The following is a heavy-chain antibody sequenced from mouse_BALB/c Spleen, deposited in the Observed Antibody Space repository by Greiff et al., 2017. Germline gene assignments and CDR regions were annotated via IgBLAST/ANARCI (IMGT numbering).Heavy chain of an antibody. CDR2: IRNKANGYTT. CDR3: ARGSYGTQFAY. Sequence: EVMLVESGGGLVQPGGSLRLSCATSGFTFTDYYMSWVRQPPGKALEWLGFIRNKANGYTTEYSASVKGRFTISRDNSQSILYLQMNTLRAEDSATYYCARGSYGTQFAYWGQGTLVTVSA. J-gene: IGHJ3*01. D-gene: IGHD1-1*01. V-gene: IGHV7-3*02. CDR1: GFTFTDYY.